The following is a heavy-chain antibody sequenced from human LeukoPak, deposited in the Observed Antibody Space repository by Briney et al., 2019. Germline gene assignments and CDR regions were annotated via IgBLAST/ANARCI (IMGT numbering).Heavy chain of an antibody. CDR3: ARGRLAGGYSYRSFDY. J-gene: IGHJ4*02. V-gene: IGHV4-34*01. CDR2: IKHSGSA. Sequence: SETLSLTCAVYGGSFSGYYWGWIRQPPGKGVEWIGEIKHSGSANYNPSLKSRVTISVDTSKNQFSLELRPVTAADTAVYYCARGRLAGGYSYRSFDYWGQGTLVTVPS. D-gene: IGHD5-18*01. CDR1: GGSFSGYY.